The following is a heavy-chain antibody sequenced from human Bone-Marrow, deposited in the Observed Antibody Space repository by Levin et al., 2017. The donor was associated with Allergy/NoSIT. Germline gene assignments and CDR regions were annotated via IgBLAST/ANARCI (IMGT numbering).Heavy chain of an antibody. CDR1: GFTFRHYT. CDR3: ARDPAMGYYDSSGYSGDH. D-gene: IGHD3-22*01. Sequence: GGSLRLSCVASGFTFRHYTMNWVRQAPGKGLEWVSCITSSGDSTYYADSVKGRFTISRDNAKNSLYLQLNRLRDEDTAMSYCARDPAMGYYDSSGYSGDHWGQGTLVTVSS. CDR2: ITSSGDST. J-gene: IGHJ4*02. V-gene: IGHV3-48*02.